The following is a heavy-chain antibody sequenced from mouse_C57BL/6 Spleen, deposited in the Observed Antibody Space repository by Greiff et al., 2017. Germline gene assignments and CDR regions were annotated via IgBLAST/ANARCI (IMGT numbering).Heavy chain of an antibody. CDR3: AGATVVADYAMDY. J-gene: IGHJ4*01. CDR2: IHPNSGST. V-gene: IGHV1-64*01. D-gene: IGHD1-1*01. Sequence: VQLQQPGAELVKPGASVKLSCKASGYTFTSYWMHWVKQRPGQGLEWIGMIHPNSGSTNYNEKFKSKATLTVDKSSSTAYMQLSSLTSEDSAVYYCAGATVVADYAMDYWGQGTSVTVSS. CDR1: GYTFTSYW.